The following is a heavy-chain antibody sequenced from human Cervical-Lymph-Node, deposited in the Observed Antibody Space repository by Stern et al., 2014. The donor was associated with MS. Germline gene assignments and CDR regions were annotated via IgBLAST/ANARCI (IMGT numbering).Heavy chain of an antibody. CDR1: GGTFRSYA. CDR3: ARDHCSGGSCYEYFQH. D-gene: IGHD2-15*01. J-gene: IGHJ1*01. V-gene: IGHV1-69*01. CDR2: IIPIFGTA. Sequence: QVQLVESGAEVKKPGSSVKVSCKASGGTFRSYAISWVRQAPGQGLEWMGGIIPIFGTANYAQKFQGRVAITADESTSTAYMELSSLRSEDTAVYYCARDHCSGGSCYEYFQHWGQGTLVTVSS.